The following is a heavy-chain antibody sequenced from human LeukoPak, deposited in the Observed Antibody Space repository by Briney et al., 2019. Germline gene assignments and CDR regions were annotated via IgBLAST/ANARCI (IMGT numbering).Heavy chain of an antibody. J-gene: IGHJ4*02. CDR3: ARDRCTNGVCYRENDF. V-gene: IGHV1-2*02. Sequence: GASVKVSCKASGYTFTGYYMHWVRQAPGQGLGWMGWINPNSGGTNYAQKFQGRVTMTRDTSISTAYMELSRLRSDDTAVYYCARDRCTNGVCYRENDFWGQGTLVTVSS. CDR2: INPNSGGT. D-gene: IGHD2-8*01. CDR1: GYTFTGYY.